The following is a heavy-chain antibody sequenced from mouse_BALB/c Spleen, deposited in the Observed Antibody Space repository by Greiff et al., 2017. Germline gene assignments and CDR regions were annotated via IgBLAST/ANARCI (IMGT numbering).Heavy chain of an antibody. CDR1: GYTFTDYY. V-gene: IGHV1-77*01. CDR2: IYPGSGNT. CDR3: ARSRDWFAY. J-gene: IGHJ3*01. Sequence: QVQLQQSGAELARPGASVKLSCKASGYTFTDYYINWVKQRTGQGLEWIGEIYPGSGNTYYNEKFKGKATLTADKSSSTAYMQLSSLTSEDSAGYFCARSRDWFAYWGQGTLVTVSA.